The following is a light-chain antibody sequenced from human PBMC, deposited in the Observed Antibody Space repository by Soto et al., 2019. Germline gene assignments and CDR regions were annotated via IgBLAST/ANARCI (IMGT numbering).Light chain of an antibody. Sequence: QSVLTQPASVSGSPGQSITISCTGTSSDVGGYDYVSWYQQHPGKAPKLIIYEVSNRPSGVSDRFSGSKSGNTASLTISGLQAEDEADYSCSSYTSSSTLVFGGGTQLTVL. CDR1: SSDVGGYDY. J-gene: IGLJ2*01. CDR3: SSYTSSSTLV. CDR2: EVS. V-gene: IGLV2-14*01.